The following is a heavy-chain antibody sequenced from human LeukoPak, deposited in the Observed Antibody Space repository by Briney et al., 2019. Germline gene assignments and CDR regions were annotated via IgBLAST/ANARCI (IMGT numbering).Heavy chain of an antibody. D-gene: IGHD3-22*01. J-gene: IGHJ4*02. V-gene: IGHV4-34*01. Sequence: SETLSLTCAVYGGSFSGHYWSWIRQPPGKGLEWIGEINHSGSTNYNPSLKSRVTISVDTSKNQFSLKLSSVTAADTAVYYCASHGYDSSGYYNSYFDYWGQGTLVTVSS. CDR3: ASHGYDSSGYYNSYFDY. CDR2: INHSGST. CDR1: GGSFSGHY.